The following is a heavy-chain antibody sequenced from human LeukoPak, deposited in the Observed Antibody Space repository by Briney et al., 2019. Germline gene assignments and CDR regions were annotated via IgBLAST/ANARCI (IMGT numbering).Heavy chain of an antibody. CDR2: IYHSGST. CDR1: GGSISSGGYS. Sequence: SQTLFLTCAVSGGSISSGGYSWSWIRQPPGKGLEWIGYIYHSGSTYYNPSLKSRVTISVDRSKNQFSLKLSSVTAADTAVYYCARGGFSFDYWGQGTLVTVSS. V-gene: IGHV4-30-2*01. CDR3: ARGGFSFDY. D-gene: IGHD3-3*01. J-gene: IGHJ4*02.